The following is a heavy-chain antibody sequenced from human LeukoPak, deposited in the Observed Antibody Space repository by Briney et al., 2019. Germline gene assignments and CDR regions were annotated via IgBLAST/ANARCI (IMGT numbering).Heavy chain of an antibody. Sequence: ASVKVSCKASGYTFTGYYMHWVRQAPGQGLEWMGWINPNSGGTNYAQKFQGRVTMTRDTSISTAYMELSRLRSDDTAVCYCARSIAAAEGYFQHWGQGTLVTVSS. D-gene: IGHD6-13*01. J-gene: IGHJ1*01. CDR2: INPNSGGT. V-gene: IGHV1-2*02. CDR1: GYTFTGYY. CDR3: ARSIAAAEGYFQH.